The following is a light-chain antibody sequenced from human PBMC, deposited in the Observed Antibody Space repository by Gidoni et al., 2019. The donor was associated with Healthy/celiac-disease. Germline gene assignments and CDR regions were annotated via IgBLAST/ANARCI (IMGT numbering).Light chain of an antibody. CDR2: QDS. CDR1: KLGDKY. Sequence: SYELTQPPPLSVPPGQTASITCSGDKLGDKYACWYQQKPGQSPVLVIYQDSKRPSGIPERFSGSNSGNTATLTISGTQAMDEADYYCQAWDSSAYVFGTGTKVTVL. CDR3: QAWDSSAYV. J-gene: IGLJ1*01. V-gene: IGLV3-1*01.